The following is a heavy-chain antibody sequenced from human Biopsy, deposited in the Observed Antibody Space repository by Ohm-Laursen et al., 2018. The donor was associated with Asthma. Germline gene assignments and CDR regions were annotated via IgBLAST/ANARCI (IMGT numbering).Heavy chain of an antibody. CDR2: VYWTGST. CDR3: VRAVRNEQWLAPFDY. V-gene: IGHV4-59*01. D-gene: IGHD6-19*01. CDR1: GGSISSFY. Sequence: PPGTLSLTCSVYGGSISSFYWSWIRQSSEKGLEWMGYVYWTGSTNYNPSLKSRITMSVDTSKNRMFLELTSVTAADTAIYYCVRAVRNEQWLAPFDYWGQGKPVTVSS. J-gene: IGHJ4*02.